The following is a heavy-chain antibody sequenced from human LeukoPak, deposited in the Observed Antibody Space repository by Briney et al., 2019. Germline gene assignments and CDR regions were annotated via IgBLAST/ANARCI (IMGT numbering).Heavy chain of an antibody. V-gene: IGHV3-21*01. D-gene: IGHD7-27*01. CDR1: GFTFSSYS. Sequence: GSLRLSCAASGFTFSSYSMNWVRQAPGKGLEWVSSISSSSYIYYADSVKGRFTISRDNAKNSLYLQMNSLRAEDTAVYYCARDLGTKEVDYWGQGTLVTVSS. CDR3: ARDLGTKEVDY. CDR2: ISSSSYI. J-gene: IGHJ4*02.